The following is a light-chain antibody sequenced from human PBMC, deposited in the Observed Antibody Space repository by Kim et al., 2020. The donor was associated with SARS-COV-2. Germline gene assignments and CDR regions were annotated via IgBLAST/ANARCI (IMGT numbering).Light chain of an antibody. CDR1: KLGDKY. V-gene: IGLV3-1*01. CDR2: QDS. J-gene: IGLJ1*01. Sequence: SYELIQPPSVSVSPGQTASITCSGDKLGDKYACWYQQKPGQSPVLVIYQDSKRLSGIPERFSGSNSGNTATLTISGTQAMDEADYYCQAWDSSTAYVFGT. CDR3: QAWDSSTAYV.